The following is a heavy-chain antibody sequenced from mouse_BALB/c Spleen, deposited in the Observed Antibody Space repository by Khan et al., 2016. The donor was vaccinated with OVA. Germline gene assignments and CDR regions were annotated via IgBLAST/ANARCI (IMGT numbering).Heavy chain of an antibody. CDR3: ARVYGNYEWFAY. J-gene: IGHJ3*01. Sequence: QIQLVQSGPELKKPGETVKISCKASGYTFTNYGMNWVKQAPGKGLKWMGWINTYTGEPTYADDFKGRFAFSLETSASTAYLQINNLKNEDMATXFCARVYGNYEWFAYWGQGTLVTVSA. D-gene: IGHD2-10*02. CDR2: INTYTGEP. CDR1: GYTFTNYG. V-gene: IGHV9-1*02.